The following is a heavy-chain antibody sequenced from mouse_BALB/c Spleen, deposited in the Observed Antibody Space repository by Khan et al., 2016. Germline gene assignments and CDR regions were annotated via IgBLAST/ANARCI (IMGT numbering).Heavy chain of an antibody. Sequence: QIQLVQSGPELKKPGETVKISCKASGYTFTDYSMHWVKQAPGKGLKWMGWINTETGEPTYADDFKGRFAFSLETSASTAYLQINNLKNADTATXYCASPARGGFAYWGQGTLVTVSA. CDR3: ASPARGGFAY. CDR2: INTETGEP. CDR1: GYTFTDYS. D-gene: IGHD3-1*01. V-gene: IGHV9-2-1*01. J-gene: IGHJ3*01.